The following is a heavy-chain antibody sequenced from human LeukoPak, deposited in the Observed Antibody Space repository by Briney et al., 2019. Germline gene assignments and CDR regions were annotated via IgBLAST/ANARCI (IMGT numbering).Heavy chain of an antibody. V-gene: IGHV3-23*01. CDR1: GFTFSNYA. CDR2: ISGSAGGT. CDR3: ARGGIAAEDY. Sequence: PGGSLRLSCAASGFTFSNYAMSWVRQAPGKGLEWVSAISGSAGGTYYADSVKGRSTISRDNSKNTLYLQMNSLRAEDTAVYYCARGGIAAEDYWGQGTLVTVSS. J-gene: IGHJ4*02. D-gene: IGHD6-13*01.